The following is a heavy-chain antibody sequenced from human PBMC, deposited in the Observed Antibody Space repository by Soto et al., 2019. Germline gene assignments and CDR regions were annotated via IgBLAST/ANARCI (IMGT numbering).Heavy chain of an antibody. Sequence: ASVKGSCNASGYTFTSYCISWVRQAPGQGLEWMGWISAYNGNTNYAQKLQGRVTMTTDTSTSTAYMELRSLRSDDTAVYYCARDHNRYRSGWWTGTSDAFDIWG. V-gene: IGHV1-18*01. CDR2: ISAYNGNT. CDR3: ARDHNRYRSGWWTGTSDAFDI. CDR1: GYTFTSYC. J-gene: IGHJ3*02. D-gene: IGHD6-19*01.